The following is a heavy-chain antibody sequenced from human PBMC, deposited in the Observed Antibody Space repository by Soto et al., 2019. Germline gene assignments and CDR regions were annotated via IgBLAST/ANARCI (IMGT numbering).Heavy chain of an antibody. V-gene: IGHV3-33*01. Sequence: PRGPLRLPGAASAFTFSSYGMHWARQPPGKGLEWVGVIWYDGNNKYYEDSVKVRVTIARDNSKNPLYLQRNSLRAEYTAVYYCARVEEKAATPQEGMDVWGQGTTVTVSS. CDR1: AFTFSSYG. J-gene: IGHJ6*02. CDR3: ARVEEKAATPQEGMDV. D-gene: IGHD1-26*01. CDR2: IWYDGNNK.